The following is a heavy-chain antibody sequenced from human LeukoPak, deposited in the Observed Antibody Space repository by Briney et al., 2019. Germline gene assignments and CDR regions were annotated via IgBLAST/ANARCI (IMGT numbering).Heavy chain of an antibody. CDR3: ARGTPNMGFDY. V-gene: IGHV4-34*01. Sequence: SETLSLTCAVYGGSFSGYYWSWIRQPPGKGLEWIGEINHSGSTNYNPSLKSRVTISVDTSKNQFSLKLSSVTAADTAVYYCARGTPNMGFDYWGQGTLVTVSS. CDR1: GGSFSGYY. CDR2: INHSGST. D-gene: IGHD1-26*01. J-gene: IGHJ4*02.